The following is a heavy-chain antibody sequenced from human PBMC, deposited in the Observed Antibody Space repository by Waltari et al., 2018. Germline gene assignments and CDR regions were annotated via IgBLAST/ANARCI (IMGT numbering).Heavy chain of an antibody. Sequence: QVQLQQWGAGLLKPSETMSLTCAVYGGSFSGYYWRWIRQPPGKGLEWSGEINHSGSTNYNPSLKSRVTISVDTSKNPFSLKLSSLTASDTAVYYCARRGGWELLTFFYYWGQGTLVTVSS. D-gene: IGHD1-26*01. CDR2: INHSGST. CDR3: ARRGGWELLTFFYY. J-gene: IGHJ4*02. CDR1: GGSFSGYY. V-gene: IGHV4-34*01.